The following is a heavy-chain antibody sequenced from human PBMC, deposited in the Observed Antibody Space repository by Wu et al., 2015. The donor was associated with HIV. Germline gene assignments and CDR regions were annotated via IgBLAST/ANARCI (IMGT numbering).Heavy chain of an antibody. CDR3: ARHPRQLVCPFFDRGRTERDLGSDPPFLHDRPYPNGNRTYG. D-gene: IGHD1-14*01. Sequence: QVHLVQSGAEVKEPGASVKVSCKASGYTFTDKYIHWLRQAPGQGLDWMGWINPNTGDTSYAQGFQGRVTVTRDTSINTAYMELSSLRSDDTAVYYCARHPRQLVCPFFDRGRTERDLGSDPPFLHDRPYPNGNRTYG. J-gene: IGHJ6*01. V-gene: IGHV1-2*02. CDR2: INPNTGDT. CDR1: GYTFTDKY.